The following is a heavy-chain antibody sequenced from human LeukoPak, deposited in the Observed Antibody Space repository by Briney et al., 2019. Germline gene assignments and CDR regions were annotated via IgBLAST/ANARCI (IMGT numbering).Heavy chain of an antibody. CDR1: GGSISSSSYY. J-gene: IGHJ5*02. Sequence: SETLSLTCTVSGGSISSSSYYWGWLRQPPGKGLEWIGSIYYSGSTYYNPSLKSRVTISVDTSKNQFSLKLSSVTAADTAVYYCARAGGGLLLWELQSWFDPWGQGTLVTVSS. CDR3: ARAGGGLLLWELQSWFDP. V-gene: IGHV4-39*07. CDR2: IYYSGST. D-gene: IGHD1-26*01.